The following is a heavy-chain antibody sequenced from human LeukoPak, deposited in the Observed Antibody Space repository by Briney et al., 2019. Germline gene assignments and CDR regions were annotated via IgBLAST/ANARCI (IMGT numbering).Heavy chain of an antibody. CDR1: GFTSSTYA. Sequence: GGSLRLSCAASGFTSSTYAMSWVRQAPGKGLEWVSAISGSGGSTYYADSVKGRFTISRDNSKNTLYLQMNSLRAEDTAVYYCAKDSGAARSYFDYWGQGTLVTVSS. J-gene: IGHJ4*02. D-gene: IGHD6-6*01. CDR3: AKDSGAARSYFDY. V-gene: IGHV3-23*01. CDR2: ISGSGGST.